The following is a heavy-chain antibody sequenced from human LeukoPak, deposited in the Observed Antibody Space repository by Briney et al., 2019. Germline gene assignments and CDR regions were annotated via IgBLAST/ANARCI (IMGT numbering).Heavy chain of an antibody. Sequence: ASVKVSCKASSYTFTSYGISWVRQAPGQGLEWMGWISAHNGDTNYAQKFQGRVSMTTDTSTSTGYMELRSLTSDDTAVYYCARDLKRTVGATTTSDYWGQGTLVTVSS. CDR1: SYTFTSYG. CDR3: ARDLKRTVGATTTSDY. J-gene: IGHJ4*02. V-gene: IGHV1-18*01. CDR2: ISAHNGDT. D-gene: IGHD1-26*01.